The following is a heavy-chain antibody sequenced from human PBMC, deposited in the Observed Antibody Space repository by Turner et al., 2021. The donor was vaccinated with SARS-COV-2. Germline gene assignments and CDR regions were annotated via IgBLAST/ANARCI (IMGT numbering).Heavy chain of an antibody. CDR3: AKDILGNYYYYSMDV. J-gene: IGHJ6*02. D-gene: IGHD7-27*01. CDR2: ISWNSGSI. V-gene: IGHV3-9*01. Sequence: EVQLVEAGGGLVRPGRSLRLSWAGSGFTFDAYAMHWVRQAPGKGLEWVSGISWNSGSIGYADSVKGRFTISRDNAKNSLYLQMNSLRAEDTALYYCAKDILGNYYYYSMDVWGQGTTVTVSS. CDR1: GFTFDAYA.